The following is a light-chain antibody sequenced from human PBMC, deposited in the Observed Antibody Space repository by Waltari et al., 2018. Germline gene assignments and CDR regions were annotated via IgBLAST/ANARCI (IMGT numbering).Light chain of an antibody. CDR1: QSVSIQ. CDR2: DAS. Sequence: EIVMTQSPANLSVSPGESATLSCRASQSVSIQLARYPQKPGQAPRLLISDASTRATVIPPRFSGSGSGTDFTLTISSLQSEDFAVYYCQQYNNWPLTFGGGTKVEIK. CDR3: QQYNNWPLT. J-gene: IGKJ4*01. V-gene: IGKV3-15*01.